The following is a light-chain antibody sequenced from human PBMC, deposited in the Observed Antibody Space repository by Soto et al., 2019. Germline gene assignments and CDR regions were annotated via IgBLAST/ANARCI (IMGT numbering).Light chain of an antibody. CDR1: SSDVGGYNY. V-gene: IGLV2-14*01. CDR2: EVS. J-gene: IGLJ1*01. CDR3: SSYTSSSTTYD. Sequence: QSVLTQPASVSGSPGQSITISCTGTSSDVGGYNYVSWYQQHPGKAPKLMIYEVSNRPSGVSNRFSGSKSGNTASLTISGLQAEDEADYYCSSYTSSSTTYDFGLGTKVTV.